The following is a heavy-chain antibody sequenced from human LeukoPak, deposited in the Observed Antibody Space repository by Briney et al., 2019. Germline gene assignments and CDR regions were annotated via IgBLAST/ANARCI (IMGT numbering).Heavy chain of an antibody. CDR1: GGSISSSSYY. D-gene: IGHD3-22*01. V-gene: IGHV4-39*07. Sequence: SETLSLTCTVSGGSISSSSYYWGWIRQPPGKGLEWIGSIYYSGSTYYSPSLKSRVTISVDTSKNQFSLKLSSVTAADTAVYYCAREEMDYYDSSGYLDAFDIWGQGTMVTVSS. J-gene: IGHJ3*02. CDR3: AREEMDYYDSSGYLDAFDI. CDR2: IYYSGST.